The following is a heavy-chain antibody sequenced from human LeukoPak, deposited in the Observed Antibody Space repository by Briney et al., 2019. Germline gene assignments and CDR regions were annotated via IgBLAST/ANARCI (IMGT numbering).Heavy chain of an antibody. D-gene: IGHD6-13*01. CDR1: GYPFTDYF. Sequence: ASVKVSCKASGYPFTDYFIHWVRQASGQGLEWMGWINPKSGGTNYAQKFQGRVTMTRDTSISTAYMELSRLRSDDTAVYYCARDRGLDIAAAGKFRHYYYYMDVWGKGTTVTVSS. J-gene: IGHJ6*03. V-gene: IGHV1-2*02. CDR2: INPKSGGT. CDR3: ARDRGLDIAAAGKFRHYYYYMDV.